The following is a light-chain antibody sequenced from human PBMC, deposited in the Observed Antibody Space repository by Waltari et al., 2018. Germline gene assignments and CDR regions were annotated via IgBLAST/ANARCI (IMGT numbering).Light chain of an antibody. CDR2: EVS. J-gene: IGLJ3*02. Sequence: QSALTQPASVSGSPGQSITISCTGTSSDVGSYNYVSWYQQHPGKAPKLRIYEVSNRPSGVSLRFSGSKSDNTASRTISGLQAEDEADYYCSSYTSSSTWVFGGGTKLTVL. V-gene: IGLV2-14*01. CDR3: SSYTSSSTWV. CDR1: SSDVGSYNY.